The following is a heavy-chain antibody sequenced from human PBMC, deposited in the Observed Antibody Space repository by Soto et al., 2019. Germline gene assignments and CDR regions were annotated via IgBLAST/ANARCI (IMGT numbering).Heavy chain of an antibody. D-gene: IGHD2-2*01. CDR2: ISYDGNNK. CDR3: AKGGGNPAAPTYSYYYYYMDV. V-gene: IGHV3-30*18. Sequence: QVQLVESGGGVVQPGRSLRLSCVASGFTFSSYGMHWVRQAPGKGLEWVAVISYDGNNKYYADSVKGRFTISRDNSKNTLYLQMNSLRAEDTAVYYCAKGGGNPAAPTYSYYYYYMDVWGKGTTVTVSS. J-gene: IGHJ6*03. CDR1: GFTFSSYG.